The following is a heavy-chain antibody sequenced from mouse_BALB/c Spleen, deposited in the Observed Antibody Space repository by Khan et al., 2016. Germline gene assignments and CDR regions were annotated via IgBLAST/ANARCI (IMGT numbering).Heavy chain of an antibody. D-gene: IGHD2-4*01. J-gene: IGHJ3*01. V-gene: IGHV1S81*02. CDR3: TRRGGYDYEFAY. Sequence: QVQLQQSGAELVRPGASVRLSCKASGYTFTSYYIYWMKQRPGQGLEWIGESSPSSGGTNFNEKFRSKATLTVDKSSSTAYMQLSSLTSEDSAVYYCTRRGGYDYEFAYWGQGTLVTVSA. CDR2: SSPSSGGT. CDR1: GYTFTSYY.